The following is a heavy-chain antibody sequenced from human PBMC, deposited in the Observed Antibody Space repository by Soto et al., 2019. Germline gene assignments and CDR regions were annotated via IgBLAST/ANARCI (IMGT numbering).Heavy chain of an antibody. V-gene: IGHV4-59*01. CDR1: DGSISTYY. CDR2: VYYSGST. D-gene: IGHD2-15*01. Sequence: PSETLSLTCSVSDGSISTYYWSWIRQPPGKELEWIGYVYYSGSTNYNPSLKSRATMSVDTSKNQFSLKPNSVTAADTAVYFCARGPGYCSGGACTFYYGLDVWGQGTTVTVSS. J-gene: IGHJ6*02. CDR3: ARGPGYCSGGACTFYYGLDV.